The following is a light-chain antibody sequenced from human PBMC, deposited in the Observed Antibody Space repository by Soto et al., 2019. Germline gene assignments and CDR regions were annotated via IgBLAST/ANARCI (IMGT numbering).Light chain of an antibody. V-gene: IGKV3-15*01. CDR1: QSVSSK. CDR3: QQYNNWPPWT. Sequence: EIVMTQSPDTLSVSPGERATLSCRASQSVSSKLAWYQQKPGQTPRLLIYDGSTRVTGIPARFSGSGSGTEFNLPNIRRQAEDFAVYYCQQYNNWPPWTFGQGTTVEIK. CDR2: DGS. J-gene: IGKJ1*01.